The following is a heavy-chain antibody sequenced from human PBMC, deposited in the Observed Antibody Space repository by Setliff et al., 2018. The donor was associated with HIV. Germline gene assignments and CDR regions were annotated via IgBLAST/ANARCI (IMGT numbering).Heavy chain of an antibody. CDR1: GGSISSSTYY. J-gene: IGHJ4*02. V-gene: IGHV4-39*07. CDR3: ARLEKLDDISYFDY. CDR2: IHFSGST. Sequence: SETLSLTCTVSGGSISSSTYYWGWIRQPPGKGLEWIGNIHFSGSTYYNSSLKSRITMSVDTSQNQVSLKLSSVTAADTAVYFCARLEKLDDISYFDYWGQGTLVTVSS. D-gene: IGHD3-3*02.